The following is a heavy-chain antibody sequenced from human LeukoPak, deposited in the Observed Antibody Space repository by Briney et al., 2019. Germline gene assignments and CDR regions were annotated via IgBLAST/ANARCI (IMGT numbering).Heavy chain of an antibody. CDR3: ARVEPDDAFDI. V-gene: IGHV4-34*01. J-gene: IGHJ3*02. Sequence: PSETLSLTCAVYGGSFSGYYWSWIRQPPGKGLEWIGEINHGGSTNYNPSLKSRVTISVDTSKNQFSLKLSSVTAADTAVFYCARVEPDDAFDIWGQGTMVTVSS. CDR1: GGSFSGYY. D-gene: IGHD1-14*01. CDR2: INHGGST.